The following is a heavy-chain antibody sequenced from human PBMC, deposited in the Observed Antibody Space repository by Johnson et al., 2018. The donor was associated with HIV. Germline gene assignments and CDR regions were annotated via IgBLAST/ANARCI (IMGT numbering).Heavy chain of an antibody. V-gene: IGHV3-33*08. Sequence: QVKLVESGGDVVQPGKSLTLSCVGSGLSFSNFGIHWVRQAPGKGPEWVAVLSFDGHLKKYADSVTGRFTISRDNAKNSLSLQMDSLRAEDTAVYYCARDPELDYFDKRAFDIWGQGTMVTVSS. J-gene: IGHJ3*02. CDR2: LSFDGHLK. CDR3: ARDPELDYFDKRAFDI. D-gene: IGHD3-22*01. CDR1: GLSFSNFG.